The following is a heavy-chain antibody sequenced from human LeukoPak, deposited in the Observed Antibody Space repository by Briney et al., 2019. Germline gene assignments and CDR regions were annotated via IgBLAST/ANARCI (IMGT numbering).Heavy chain of an antibody. J-gene: IGHJ4*02. D-gene: IGHD3-22*01. CDR3: ARRPYYYDGFDY. Sequence: GGSLRLSCAASGFIVSNYEMNWVRQAPGKGLEWISYSSSYGATTCYADSVKGRFTISRDNAKPSLYLQMNSLRAEDTAVYYGARRPYYYDGFDYWGQGTLVTVSS. CDR2: SSSYGATT. V-gene: IGHV3-48*03. CDR1: GFIVSNYE.